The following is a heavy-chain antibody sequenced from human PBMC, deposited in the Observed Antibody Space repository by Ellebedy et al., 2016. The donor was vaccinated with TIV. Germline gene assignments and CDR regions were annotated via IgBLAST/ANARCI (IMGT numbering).Heavy chain of an antibody. Sequence: GESLKISCAASGFTFSDYWMSWVRQTPKKGLGWVANIKQDGSEISYVDSVKGRFPVSRENAKNSLYLQMNSLRVEDTAVYYCERWGDSSMSGMDVWGQGTTVTVSS. CDR2: IKQDGSEI. CDR3: ERWGDSSMSGMDV. J-gene: IGHJ6*02. V-gene: IGHV3-7*01. CDR1: GFTFSDYW. D-gene: IGHD2/OR15-2a*01.